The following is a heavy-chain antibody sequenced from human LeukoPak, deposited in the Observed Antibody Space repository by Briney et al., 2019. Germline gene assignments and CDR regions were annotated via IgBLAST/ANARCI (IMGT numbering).Heavy chain of an antibody. CDR2: ISSSGSTI. V-gene: IGHV3-11*01. CDR1: GFTFSDYY. Sequence: GGSLRLSCAASGFTFSDYYMSWIRQAPGKGLEWVSYISSSGSTIYYADSVKGRFTISRDSSKNTLFLHMNTMRAEDTAIYYCAKDRTVGASYWYFDLWGRGTLVTVSS. D-gene: IGHD1-26*01. CDR3: AKDRTVGASYWYFDL. J-gene: IGHJ2*01.